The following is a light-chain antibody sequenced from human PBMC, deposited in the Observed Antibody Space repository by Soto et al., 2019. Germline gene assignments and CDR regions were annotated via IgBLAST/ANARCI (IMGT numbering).Light chain of an antibody. Sequence: DIQMTQSPSSLSASVGDRVTITCRASQGIRNDLGWYQPKPGKAPNRLIYDASTLKTGVPSRFSGSGSGSEFNFTITGLKPDDFATYFCQQYNTYATFGQGTRLEIK. CDR3: QQYNTYAT. J-gene: IGKJ5*01. CDR1: QGIRND. CDR2: DAS. V-gene: IGKV1-17*01.